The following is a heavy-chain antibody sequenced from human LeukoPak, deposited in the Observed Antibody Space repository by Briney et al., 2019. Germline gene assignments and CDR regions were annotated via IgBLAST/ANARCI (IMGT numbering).Heavy chain of an antibody. J-gene: IGHJ6*02. V-gene: IGHV3-74*01. CDR3: TRDYSYAMAV. CDR1: GFTFSSAW. CDR2: INSDGSST. D-gene: IGHD2-21*01. Sequence: GGSLRLSCAASGFTFSSAWMHWVRQTPGKGLVWVSRINSDGSSTNYADSVKGRFTISRDNAKNMVNLQMNSLRAEDTAIYYCTRDYSYAMAVWGQGTTVSVSS.